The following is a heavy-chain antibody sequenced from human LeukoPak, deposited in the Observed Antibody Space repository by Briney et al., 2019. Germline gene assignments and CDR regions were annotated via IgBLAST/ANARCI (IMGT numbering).Heavy chain of an antibody. J-gene: IGHJ4*02. CDR2: IYFGGST. V-gene: IGHV4-39*07. CDR1: GGSVTSSHYY. D-gene: IGHD6-19*01. CDR3: AREGWDSSGWSAYYFDY. Sequence: SETLSLTCAVSGGSVTSSHYYWGWIRQPPGKGLEWIGSIYFGGSTYNDPSLESRVTISIDMSKNQFSLNLSSVTAADTAVYYCAREGWDSSGWSAYYFDYWGQGTLVTVSS.